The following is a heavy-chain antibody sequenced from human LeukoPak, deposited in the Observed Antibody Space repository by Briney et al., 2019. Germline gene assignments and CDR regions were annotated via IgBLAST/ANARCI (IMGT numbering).Heavy chain of an antibody. CDR3: ARDTQGYYGWFDP. CDR1: GHTLTEFS. D-gene: IGHD3-10*01. J-gene: IGHJ5*02. CDR2: FNPGDGET. Sequence: ASVKVSCKVSGHTLTEFSMHWVRQAPGKRLEWMGRFNPGDGETIYAQKFQGRVTMTADTSTDTAYMELSSLRSEDTAVYYCARDTQGYYGWFDPWGQGTLVTVSS. V-gene: IGHV1-24*01.